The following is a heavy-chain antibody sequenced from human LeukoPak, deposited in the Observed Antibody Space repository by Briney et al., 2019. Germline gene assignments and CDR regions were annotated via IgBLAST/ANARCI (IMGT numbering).Heavy chain of an antibody. CDR2: INYSGTT. J-gene: IGHJ4*02. CDR1: GDSISSDNCY. V-gene: IGHV4-39*07. Sequence: SETLSLTCTVSGDSISSDNCYWARLRQSPGKGLEWIASINYSGTTYYNPSLNSRVTISVDTSKNRFSLKLSSVTAADTAVYYCARTYSSGQGAYYWGQGTLVTVSS. CDR3: ARTYSSGQGAYY. D-gene: IGHD6-19*01.